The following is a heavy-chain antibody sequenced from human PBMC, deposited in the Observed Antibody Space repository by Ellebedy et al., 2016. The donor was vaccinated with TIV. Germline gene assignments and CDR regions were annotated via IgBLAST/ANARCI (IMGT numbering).Heavy chain of an antibody. V-gene: IGHV4-34*01. CDR2: IHRSGST. J-gene: IGHJ4*02. CDR1: GRSFTGYS. D-gene: IGHD3-10*01. CDR3: ARGQRRNYYGSGNYRYHFDF. Sequence: MPSETLSLTCAVYGRSFTGYSWNWIRQPPGKGLEWIGEIHRSGSTNYNPSLKSRVTILLDTSNNQFSLNLTSVSAADTAVYFCARGQRRNYYGSGNYRYHFDFWGQGNLVTVSS.